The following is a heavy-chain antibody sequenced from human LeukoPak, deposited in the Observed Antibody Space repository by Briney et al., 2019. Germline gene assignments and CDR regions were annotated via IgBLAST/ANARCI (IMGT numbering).Heavy chain of an antibody. D-gene: IGHD4-17*01. CDR2: ISASDGTT. V-gene: IGHV1-18*01. Sequence: AASVQVSCKASGYSFSIYGITWARQAPGQGLGYLGWISASDGTTNYAQKVQDRVTMTTDTSTSTAYLELRSLRSEDTAVYYCARCGAAVTTHFSHWGQRTLVTLSS. J-gene: IGHJ4*02. CDR1: GYSFSIYG. CDR3: ARCGAAVTTHFSH.